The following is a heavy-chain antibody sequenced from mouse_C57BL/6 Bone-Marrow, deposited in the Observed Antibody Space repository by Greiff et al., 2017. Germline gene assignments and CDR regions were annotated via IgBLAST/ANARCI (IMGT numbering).Heavy chain of an antibody. D-gene: IGHD1-1*01. CDR1: GFNIKDYY. CDR2: IDPEDGDT. V-gene: IGHV14-1*01. J-gene: IGHJ3*01. Sequence: VQLQQPGAELVRPGASVKLSCTASGFNIKDYYMHWVKQRPEQGLEWIGRIDPEDGDTEYAPKFQGKATLTADTSSNTAYLQLSSLTSEATAVYYCTPYGGFAYGGQGTLVTVSA. CDR3: TPYGGFAY.